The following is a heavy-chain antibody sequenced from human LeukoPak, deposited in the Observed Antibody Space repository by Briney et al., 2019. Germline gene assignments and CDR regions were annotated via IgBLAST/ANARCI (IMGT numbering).Heavy chain of an antibody. J-gene: IGHJ4*02. CDR1: GFTFSNHA. Sequence: PGGSLRLSCAASGFTFSNHAMTWVRQAPGKGLEWVSAICGDGGGTDYADSVKGRFTISRDNSKNTLYLEMNSLRAEDTARYYCARRVGGTPDYWGPGTLVTVSS. CDR2: ICGDGGGT. V-gene: IGHV3-23*01. D-gene: IGHD1-26*01. CDR3: ARRVGGTPDY.